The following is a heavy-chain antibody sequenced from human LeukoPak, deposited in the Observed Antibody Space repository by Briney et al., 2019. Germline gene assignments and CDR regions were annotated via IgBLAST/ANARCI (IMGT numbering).Heavy chain of an antibody. V-gene: IGHV3-30*03. CDR1: GFTFNNYA. CDR3: ASSYYDSSGYYDFDY. CDR2: ISYDGSNK. Sequence: GGSLRLSCAASGFTFNNYAMNWVRQTPGKGLEWVAVISYDGSNKYYADSVKGRFTISRDNSKNTLYLQMNSLRAEDTAVYYCASSYYDSSGYYDFDYWGQGTLVTVSS. D-gene: IGHD3-22*01. J-gene: IGHJ4*02.